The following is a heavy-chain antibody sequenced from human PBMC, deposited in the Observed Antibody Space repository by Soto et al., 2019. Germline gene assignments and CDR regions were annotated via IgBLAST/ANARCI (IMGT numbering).Heavy chain of an antibody. J-gene: IGHJ3*02. Sequence: EVQLVESGGGLVQPGGSLRLSCAASGFTFSSYWMSWVRQAPGKGLEWVANIKQDGSEKYYVDSVKGRFTISRDNAKNSLYLQMNSMRAEDTAVYYCARDVMVRGEVLFFGDAFEIWGQGTMVTVSS. D-gene: IGHD3-10*01. CDR2: IKQDGSEK. CDR3: ARDVMVRGEVLFFGDAFEI. V-gene: IGHV3-7*01. CDR1: GFTFSSYW.